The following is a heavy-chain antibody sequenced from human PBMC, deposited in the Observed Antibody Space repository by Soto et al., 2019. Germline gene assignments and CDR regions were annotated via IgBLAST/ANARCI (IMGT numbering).Heavy chain of an antibody. D-gene: IGHD1-7*01. CDR3: ARDKTGTTGDLAAFDI. Sequence: EVQLVESGGGLVQPGGSLRLSCAASGFTFSSYDMHWVRQATGKGLEWVSAIGTAGDTYYPGSVKGRFTISRENAKNSLYLQMNSLRAEDTAVYYCARDKTGTTGDLAAFDIWGQGTMVTVSS. V-gene: IGHV3-13*01. CDR2: IGTAGDT. CDR1: GFTFSSYD. J-gene: IGHJ3*02.